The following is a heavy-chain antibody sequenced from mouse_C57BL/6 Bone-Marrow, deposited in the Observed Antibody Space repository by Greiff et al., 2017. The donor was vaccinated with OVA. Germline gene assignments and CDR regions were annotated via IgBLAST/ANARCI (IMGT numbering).Heavy chain of an antibody. CDR3: ARSGAYDGYFDY. CDR1: GYTFTGYW. J-gene: IGHJ2*01. CDR2: LLPGSGST. Sequence: VQLQQSGAELMKPGASVKLSCKATGYTFTGYWIEWVKQRPGHGLEWIGELLPGSGSTTYNEKFKGKATFTADTSSNTAYMQLSSLTTEDSAIYYCARSGAYDGYFDYWGQGTTLTVSS. D-gene: IGHD2-3*01. V-gene: IGHV1-9*01.